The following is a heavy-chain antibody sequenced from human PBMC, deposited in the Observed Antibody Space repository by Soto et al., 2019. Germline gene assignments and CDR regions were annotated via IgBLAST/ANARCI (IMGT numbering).Heavy chain of an antibody. CDR2: IWSDGSNE. D-gene: IGHD3-10*01. V-gene: IGHV3-33*01. CDR3: ARERTFGDNNLNDMDV. CDR1: EFTFSRHG. J-gene: IGHJ6*03. Sequence: QVQLVESGGGVVQPGRSLRLSCAASEFTFSRHGMHWVRQAPGKGLQWVGVIWSDGSNEVYADSVKGRFIISRDNSKNILYLQMNSPRAEDTAVYYCARERTFGDNNLNDMDVWGTGITVTVSS.